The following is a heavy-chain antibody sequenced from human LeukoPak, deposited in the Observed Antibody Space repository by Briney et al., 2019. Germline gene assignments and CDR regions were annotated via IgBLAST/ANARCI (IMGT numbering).Heavy chain of an antibody. CDR1: GGSFSGYY. V-gene: IGHV4-34*01. J-gene: IGHJ6*03. CDR2: INHSGST. Sequence: KTSETLSLTCAVYGGSFSGYYWSWIRQPPGKGLEWIGEINHSGSTNYNPSLKSRVAISVDTSKNQFSLKLSSVTAADTAVYYCARGLSNNGIAADYYYYYYMDVWGKGTTVTVSS. D-gene: IGHD6-13*01. CDR3: ARGLSNNGIAADYYYYYYMDV.